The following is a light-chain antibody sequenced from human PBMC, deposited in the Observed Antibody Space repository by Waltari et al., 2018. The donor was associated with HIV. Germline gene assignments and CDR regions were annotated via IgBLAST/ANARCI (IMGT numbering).Light chain of an antibody. CDR3: QVWDSSTV. CDR2: RDN. J-gene: IGLJ2*01. Sequence: SYELTQPLSVSVALGQTARITCRGNNIGSKNVHWYQQKPGPAPVLFIYRDNNRASWIPVRFSGSNSGNTATLTISRAQAGDEADYYCQVWDSSTVFGGGTKLTVL. CDR1: NIGSKN. V-gene: IGLV3-9*01.